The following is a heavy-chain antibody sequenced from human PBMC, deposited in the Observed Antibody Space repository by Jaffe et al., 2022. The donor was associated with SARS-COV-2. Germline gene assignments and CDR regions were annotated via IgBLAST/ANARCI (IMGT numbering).Heavy chain of an antibody. CDR3: AKTLWTTVTRYADAFDI. V-gene: IGHV3-23*01. D-gene: IGHD4-17*01. CDR2: ISGSGGST. J-gene: IGHJ3*02. CDR1: GFTFSSYA. Sequence: EVQLLESGGGLVQPGGSLRLSCAASGFTFSSYAMSWVRQAPGKGLEWVSAISGSGGSTYYADSVKGRFTISRDNSKNTLYLQMNSLRAEDTAVYYCAKTLWTTVTRYADAFDIWGQGTMVTVSS.